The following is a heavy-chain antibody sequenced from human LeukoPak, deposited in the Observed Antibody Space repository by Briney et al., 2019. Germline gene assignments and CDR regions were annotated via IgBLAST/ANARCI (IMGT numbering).Heavy chain of an antibody. V-gene: IGHV4-61*01. Sequence: PSETLSLTCTVSGGSVSSGSYYWSWIRQPPGKGLEWIGYIYYSGSTNYNPSLKSRVTLSVDTSKNQFSLKLSSVTAADTAVYYCARDQRDYGSGSYIDYWGQGTLVTVSS. J-gene: IGHJ4*02. CDR3: ARDQRDYGSGSYIDY. CDR1: GGSVSSGSYY. CDR2: IYYSGST. D-gene: IGHD3-10*01.